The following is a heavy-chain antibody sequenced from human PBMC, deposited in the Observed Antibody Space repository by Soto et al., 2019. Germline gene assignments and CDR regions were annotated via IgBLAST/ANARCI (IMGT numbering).Heavy chain of an antibody. V-gene: IGHV4-59*01. Sequence: ASETLSLTCAVSGGSISGYYWSWIRQPPGKGLEWIGYIYYSGSSNYNPSLKSRVTMSVDTSKNQFSLKLSSVTAADTAVYYCAREFDYYYYGMDVWGQGTTVTVSS. CDR1: GGSISGYY. CDR3: AREFDYYYYGMDV. CDR2: IYYSGSS. J-gene: IGHJ6*02.